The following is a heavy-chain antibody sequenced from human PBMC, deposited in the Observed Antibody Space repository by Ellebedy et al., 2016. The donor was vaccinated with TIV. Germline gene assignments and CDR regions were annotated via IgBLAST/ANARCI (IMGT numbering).Heavy chain of an antibody. Sequence: GESLKISCAASGFTFSSYAMSWVRQAPGKGLKWVSTISHTGSRTYYANSVEGRFIISRDNSKRTLYLQMNSLRAEDTAVYYCAKGRGGGSDSSAPRYYFDSWGLGTLVTVSS. CDR1: GFTFSSYA. J-gene: IGHJ4*02. CDR3: AKGRGGGSDSSAPRYYFDS. V-gene: IGHV3-23*01. D-gene: IGHD6-19*01. CDR2: ISHTGSRT.